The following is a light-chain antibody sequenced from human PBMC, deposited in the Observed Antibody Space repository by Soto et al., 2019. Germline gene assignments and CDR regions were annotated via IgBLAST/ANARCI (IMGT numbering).Light chain of an antibody. V-gene: IGLV2-8*01. J-gene: IGLJ3*02. CDR3: SSYAGSNTLV. CDR1: SSDLGAYNL. Sequence: QSVLTQPPSASGSPGQSVTISYTGTSSDLGAYNLVSWYQQHPGKSPKLLIYEVTRRPSGVPDRFSGSKSGSTASLTVSGLQADDEADYYCSSYAGSNTLVFGGGTKVTVL. CDR2: EVT.